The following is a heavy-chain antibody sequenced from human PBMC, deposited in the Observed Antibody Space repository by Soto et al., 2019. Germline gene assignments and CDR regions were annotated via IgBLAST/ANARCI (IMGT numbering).Heavy chain of an antibody. Sequence: EVQLVESGGGLVKPGESLRLSCTASGFTFNNAWMNWVRQAPGKGLEWVGRIKSKTDGGTTDYAAPVKGRFTISRDDSKNTVYLQMNSLKTEDTAVYYCTTDDRVADIVADAFDIWGQGTMVTVSS. CDR3: TTDDRVADIVADAFDI. CDR1: GFTFNNAW. CDR2: IKSKTDGGTT. J-gene: IGHJ3*02. V-gene: IGHV3-15*01. D-gene: IGHD5-12*01.